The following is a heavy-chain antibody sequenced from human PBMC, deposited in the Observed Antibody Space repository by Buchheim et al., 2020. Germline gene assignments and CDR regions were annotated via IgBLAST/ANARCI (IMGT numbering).Heavy chain of an antibody. Sequence: QVHLVQSGAEVKKPGASVKVSCKASGYTFTSYDINWVRQASGQGLEWMAWMNPNSGDTKYSQKFEGRVTLTRNTSISTAYMELSSLRFDDTAVYYCAREVTSSSWYGFSYYYYGMDVWGQGTT. CDR3: AREVTSSSWYGFSYYYYGMDV. J-gene: IGHJ6*02. CDR2: MNPNSGDT. CDR1: GYTFTSYD. D-gene: IGHD6-13*01. V-gene: IGHV1-8*01.